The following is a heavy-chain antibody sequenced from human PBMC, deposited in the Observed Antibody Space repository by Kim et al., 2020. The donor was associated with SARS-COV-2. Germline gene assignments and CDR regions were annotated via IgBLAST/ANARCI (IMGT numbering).Heavy chain of an antibody. V-gene: IGHV3-30-3*01. J-gene: IGHJ5*02. CDR3: ARTKPYCSSTSCRIREGWFDP. CDR1: GFTFSSYA. Sequence: GGSLRLSCAASGFTFSSYAMHWVRQAPGKGLEWVAVISYDGSYKYYADSVKGRFTISRDNSKNTLYLQMNSLRAEDTAVYYCARTKPYCSSTSCRIREGWFDPWGQGTLVTVSS. D-gene: IGHD2-2*01. CDR2: ISYDGSYK.